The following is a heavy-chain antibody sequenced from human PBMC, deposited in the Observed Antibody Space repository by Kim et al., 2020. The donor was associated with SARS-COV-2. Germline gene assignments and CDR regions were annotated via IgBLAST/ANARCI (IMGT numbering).Heavy chain of an antibody. Sequence: ASVKVSCKASGYTFTGYYMHWVRQAPGQGLEWMGRINPNSGGTNYAQKFQGRVTMTRDTSISTAYMELSRLRSDDTAVYYCARYKAGGSALDDWGQGTLVTVSS. J-gene: IGHJ4*02. D-gene: IGHD1-26*01. CDR2: INPNSGGT. V-gene: IGHV1-2*06. CDR3: ARYKAGGSALDD. CDR1: GYTFTGYY.